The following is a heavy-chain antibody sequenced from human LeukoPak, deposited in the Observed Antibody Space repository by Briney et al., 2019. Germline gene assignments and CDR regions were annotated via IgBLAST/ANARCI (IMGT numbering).Heavy chain of an antibody. CDR1: GGSISSSSYY. Sequence: NSSETLSLTCTVSGGSISSSSYYWGWIRQPPGKGLEWIGSIYYSGSTYYNPSLKSRVTISVDTSKNQFSLKLSSVTAADTAVYYCARLWAVAGTRDYWGQGTLVTVSS. D-gene: IGHD6-19*01. CDR3: ARLWAVAGTRDY. V-gene: IGHV4-39*01. CDR2: IYYSGST. J-gene: IGHJ4*02.